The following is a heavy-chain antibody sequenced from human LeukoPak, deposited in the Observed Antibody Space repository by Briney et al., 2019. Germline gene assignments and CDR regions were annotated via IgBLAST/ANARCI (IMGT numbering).Heavy chain of an antibody. CDR2: ISAREGAT. D-gene: IGHD3-16*02. CDR1: GLTLSAYS. CDR3: ANYDYVWGSHRHFEY. V-gene: IGHV3-23*01. J-gene: IGHJ4*02. Sequence: GGSLRLSRTVSGLTLSAYSLIWVRQAPQKGLEWVSVISAREGATYYADSVRGRFTISRDNSRNTVYLQMNSLRAEDTAVYYCANYDYVWGSHRHFEYWGQGTLVTVSS.